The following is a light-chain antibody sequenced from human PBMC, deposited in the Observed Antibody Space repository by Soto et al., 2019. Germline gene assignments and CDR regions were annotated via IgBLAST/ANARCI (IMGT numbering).Light chain of an antibody. CDR3: QQYGSPT. Sequence: EIVLTQSPGTLSLSPGERATLSCRASQSVSSSYLAWYQQKPGQAPRLLIYGASSRATGIPDRFSGSGSGTDFTLTISRLEAEDFAVYYCQQYGSPTFGQGTKVEIK. V-gene: IGKV3-20*01. CDR2: GAS. J-gene: IGKJ1*01. CDR1: QSVSSSY.